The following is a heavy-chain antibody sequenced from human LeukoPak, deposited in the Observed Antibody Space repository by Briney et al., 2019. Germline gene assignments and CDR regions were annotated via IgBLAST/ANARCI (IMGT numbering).Heavy chain of an antibody. Sequence: PSETLSPTCAVYGGSFSGYYWSWIRQPPGKGLEWIGEINHSGSTNYNPSLKSRVTISVDTSRNQFSLKLSSVTAADTAVYYCAREVGSSLVWFDPWGQGTLVTVSS. D-gene: IGHD6-13*01. CDR3: AREVGSSLVWFDP. J-gene: IGHJ5*02. CDR1: GGSFSGYY. CDR2: INHSGST. V-gene: IGHV4-34*01.